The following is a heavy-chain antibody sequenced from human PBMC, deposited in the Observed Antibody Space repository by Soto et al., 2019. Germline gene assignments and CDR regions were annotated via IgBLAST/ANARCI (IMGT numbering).Heavy chain of an antibody. CDR2: INHSGST. CDR1: GGSFSGYY. J-gene: IGHJ3*02. V-gene: IGHV4-34*01. D-gene: IGHD2-15*01. Sequence: TSETLSLTCAVYGGSFSGYYWSWIRQPPGKGLEWIGEINHSGSTNYNPSLKSRVTISVDTSKNQFSLKLSSVTAADTAVYYCARDCSGGSCYKAFDIWGQGTMVTVSS. CDR3: ARDCSGGSCYKAFDI.